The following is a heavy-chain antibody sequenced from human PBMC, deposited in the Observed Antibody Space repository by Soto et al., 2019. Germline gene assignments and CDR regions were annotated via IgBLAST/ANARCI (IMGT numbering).Heavy chain of an antibody. V-gene: IGHV1-18*01. Sequence: QAQLAQSGAEVKKPGASVNISSKASGYTFTNYGFIWVRQAPGHGLEWVGWISPYNGKTEYAQKFQGRVTMTRDKPTSTAYMELRSLRSDDTAVYYCARDIYGGNCCDAFDIWGQGTMVTVSS. CDR1: GYTFTNYG. CDR3: ARDIYGGNCCDAFDI. D-gene: IGHD2-15*01. CDR2: ISPYNGKT. J-gene: IGHJ3*02.